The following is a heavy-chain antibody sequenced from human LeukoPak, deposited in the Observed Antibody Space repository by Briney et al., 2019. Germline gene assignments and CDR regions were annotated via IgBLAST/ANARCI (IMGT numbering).Heavy chain of an antibody. V-gene: IGHV4-4*07. CDR1: GASISTNY. J-gene: IGHJ4*02. Sequence: SETLSLTCSVSGASISTNYWSWIRQPAGKGLEWIGRIYNSGDTNYSPSLESRVTMSADTSKNHFSLRLTSVTAADTAVYYCARGSFDSSGYYVFDYWGQGRLVTVSS. CDR3: ARGSFDSSGYYVFDY. D-gene: IGHD3-22*01. CDR2: IYNSGDT.